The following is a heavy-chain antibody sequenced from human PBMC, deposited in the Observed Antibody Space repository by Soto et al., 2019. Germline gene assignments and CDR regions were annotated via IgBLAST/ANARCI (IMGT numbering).Heavy chain of an antibody. D-gene: IGHD2-2*01. CDR3: AKGQGECQLLAKYYFDY. J-gene: IGHJ4*02. CDR2: ISGSGGST. V-gene: IGHV3-23*01. CDR1: GFTFSSYA. Sequence: GGSLRLSCAASGFTFSSYAMNWVRQAPGKGLEWVSAISGSGGSTYHADSVKGRFTISRDNSKNTLYLQMNSLRAEDTAVYYCAKGQGECQLLAKYYFDYWGQGTLVTVSS.